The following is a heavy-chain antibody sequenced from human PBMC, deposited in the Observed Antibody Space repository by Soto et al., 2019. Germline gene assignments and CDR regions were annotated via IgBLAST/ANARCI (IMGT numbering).Heavy chain of an antibody. J-gene: IGHJ3*02. CDR1: GDSINSRGFF. D-gene: IGHD4-17*01. CDR2: IYYSGSS. V-gene: IGHV4-61*08. Sequence: ASETLSLTCDVSGDSINSRGFFWNWIRQPPGKGLEWIGYIYYSGSSNYNPSLKSRVTISVDTSKNQFSLRLSSVTAADTAVYYCARTTDDAFDIWGQGTMVTVSS. CDR3: ARTTDDAFDI.